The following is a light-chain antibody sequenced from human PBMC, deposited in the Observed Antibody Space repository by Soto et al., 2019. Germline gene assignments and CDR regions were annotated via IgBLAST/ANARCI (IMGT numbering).Light chain of an antibody. CDR1: QGISSY. CDR2: AAS. V-gene: IGKV1-9*01. CDR3: QQLNSYPFA. Sequence: IKLSHSPAALSATIGASAPLTCRASQGISSYLAWYQQKPGKAPKLLIYAASTLQSGVPSRFSGSGSGTDFTLTISSLQPEDFATYYCQQLNSYPFAFGQGTRLAIK. J-gene: IGKJ5*01.